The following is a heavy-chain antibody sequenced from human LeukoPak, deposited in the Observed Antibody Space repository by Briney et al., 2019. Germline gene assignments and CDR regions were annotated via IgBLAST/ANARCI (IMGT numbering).Heavy chain of an antibody. CDR2: FDPEDGET. CDR3: ATLPWSGYYHIKEGFDY. D-gene: IGHD3-3*01. CDR1: GYTLTELS. Sequence: ASVKVSCKVSGYTLTELSMHWVRQAPGKGLEWMGGFDPEDGETIYAQKFQGRVTMTEDTSTDTAYMELSSLRSEDTAVYYCATLPWSGYYHIKEGFDYWGQGTLVTVSS. J-gene: IGHJ4*02. V-gene: IGHV1-24*01.